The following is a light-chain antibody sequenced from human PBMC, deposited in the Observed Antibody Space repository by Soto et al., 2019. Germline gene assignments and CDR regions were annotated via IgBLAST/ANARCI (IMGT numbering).Light chain of an antibody. Sequence: QSALTQPPSASGSLGQAVTISCTGTRSDIGGYNFVSWYRQSPGKAPKVVIDEVSKRPSGVPDRFSGSKSGNTASLTVSGLQADDEADYYCSSYAGSPTVIFGGGTKLTV. CDR2: EVS. CDR1: RSDIGGYNF. V-gene: IGLV2-8*01. CDR3: SSYAGSPTVI. J-gene: IGLJ2*01.